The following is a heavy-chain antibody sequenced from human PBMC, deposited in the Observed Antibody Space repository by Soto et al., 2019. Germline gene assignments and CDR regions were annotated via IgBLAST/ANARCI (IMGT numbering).Heavy chain of an antibody. Sequence: GESLKISCKGSGDSFTSYWISWVRQMPGKGLEWMGRIDPSDSYTNYSPSFQGHVTISADKSISTDYLQWSSLKASDTAMYYRARHGERYTGGNPDDIWGQGTRVTV. CDR2: IDPSDSYT. D-gene: IGHD2-15*01. CDR1: GDSFTSYW. V-gene: IGHV5-10-1*01. CDR3: ARHGERYTGGNPDDI. J-gene: IGHJ3*02.